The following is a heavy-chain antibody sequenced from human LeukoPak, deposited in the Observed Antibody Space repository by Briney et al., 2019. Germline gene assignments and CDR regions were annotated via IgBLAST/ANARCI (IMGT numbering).Heavy chain of an antibody. V-gene: IGHV3-23*01. CDR3: VKDWHRMTTVTNFDY. Sequence: PGGSLRLSCAASGFTFSSYAMSWVRQAPGQGLEWVSGISGSGGKTDYADSVKGRFTISRDNSNNTLYLQMNSLRVEDTAIYYCVKDWHRMTTVTNFDYWGQGTLVTVSS. CDR1: GFTFSSYA. D-gene: IGHD4-17*01. J-gene: IGHJ4*02. CDR2: ISGSGGKT.